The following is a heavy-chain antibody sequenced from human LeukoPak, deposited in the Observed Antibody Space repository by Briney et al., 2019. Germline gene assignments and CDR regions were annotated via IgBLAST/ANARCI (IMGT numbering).Heavy chain of an antibody. Sequence: SVKVSCKASGGTFSSYAISWVRQAPGQGLEWMGGIIPIFGTANYAQKFQGRVTITADKSTSTAYMELSSLRSEDTAVYYCARDRAISGSYYHFDYWGQGTLVTVSS. D-gene: IGHD3-10*01. CDR1: GGTFSSYA. CDR3: ARDRAISGSYYHFDY. CDR2: IIPIFGTA. V-gene: IGHV1-69*06. J-gene: IGHJ4*02.